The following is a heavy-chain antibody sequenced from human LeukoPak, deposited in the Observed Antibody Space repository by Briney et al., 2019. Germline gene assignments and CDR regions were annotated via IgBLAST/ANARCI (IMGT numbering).Heavy chain of an antibody. Sequence: GGSLRLSCAASGVTFSSHGMSWVRQAPGKGLEWVSSITDSGSGTCYADSVKGRFTMSRDNSKNTLYLQMNSLRAEDTAVHYCAKNLLGSESFSWYFDLWGRGTLVTVSS. CDR2: ITDSGSGT. CDR3: AKNLLGSESFSWYFDL. CDR1: GVTFSSHG. V-gene: IGHV3-23*01. J-gene: IGHJ2*01. D-gene: IGHD1-26*01.